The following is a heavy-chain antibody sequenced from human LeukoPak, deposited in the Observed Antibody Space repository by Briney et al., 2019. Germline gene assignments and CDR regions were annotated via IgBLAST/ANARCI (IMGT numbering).Heavy chain of an antibody. V-gene: IGHV3-7*01. J-gene: IGHJ4*02. Sequence: SGGSKRLSCAGSGFTFRNRWATCVRQAPGKGLEWVASTGQYGHDNDYVDSVRGRFTISRDFAKISLFLQMNSLRVEDTAVYYCAAGGAPGRFDYWGRGAPVTVSS. CDR2: TGQYGHDN. CDR1: GFTFRNRW. CDR3: AAGGAPGRFDY. D-gene: IGHD6-13*01.